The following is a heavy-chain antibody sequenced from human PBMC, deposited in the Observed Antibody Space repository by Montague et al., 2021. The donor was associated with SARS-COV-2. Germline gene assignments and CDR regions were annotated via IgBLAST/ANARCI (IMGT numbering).Heavy chain of an antibody. J-gene: IGHJ4*02. Sequence: SLRLSFAAPGFTFSSYAMSWVRQAPGKGLEWVSAISGSGGSTYYADSVKGRFTISRDNSKNTLYLQMNSLRAEDTAVYYCAKDFFMVQGLFDYWGQGTLVTVSS. CDR2: ISGSGGST. D-gene: IGHD3-10*01. CDR1: GFTFSSYA. CDR3: AKDFFMVQGLFDY. V-gene: IGHV3-23*01.